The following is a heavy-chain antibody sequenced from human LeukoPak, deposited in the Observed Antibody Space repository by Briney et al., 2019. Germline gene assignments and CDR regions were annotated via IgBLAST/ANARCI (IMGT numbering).Heavy chain of an antibody. D-gene: IGHD3-10*01. CDR3: ARGRDSGSFIIDY. CDR2: ISSDGTTE. CDR1: GFTFASYA. V-gene: IGHV3-30-3*01. J-gene: IGHJ4*02. Sequence: GGSLRLSCAGSGFTFASYAVHWVRQAPGKRLEWVAFISSDGTTEHYRDSVKGRFTLSRDNSKNTVSLQMNSLGTGDTAVYYCARGRDSGSFIIDYWGQGTLVTVSS.